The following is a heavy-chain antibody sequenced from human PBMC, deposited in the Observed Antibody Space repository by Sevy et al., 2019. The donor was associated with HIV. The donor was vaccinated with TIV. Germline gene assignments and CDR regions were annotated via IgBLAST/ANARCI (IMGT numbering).Heavy chain of an antibody. CDR3: ARDIRNYYDYYYMDV. Sequence: SETLSLTCTVSGDSISSYYWSWIRQPAGKGLEWIGRIYPSGSTNYNPSLKSRVTMSLDTSKNQFSLKLSSLTAADTAVYYYARDIRNYYDYYYMDVWGKGTTVTVSS. CDR1: GDSISSYY. CDR2: IYPSGST. J-gene: IGHJ6*03. D-gene: IGHD1-7*01. V-gene: IGHV4-4*07.